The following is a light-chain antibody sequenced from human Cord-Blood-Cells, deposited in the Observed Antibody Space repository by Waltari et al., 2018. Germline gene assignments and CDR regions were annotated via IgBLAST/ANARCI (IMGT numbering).Light chain of an antibody. Sequence: EIVMTQSPATLSVSPGERATLSCRVSQSVSSNLAWYQQKPGQAPRLLIYGASTRATGIPARFSGSGSGTEFTLTISSLQSEDFAVYYCQQYNNWPPWTFGQGP. CDR1: QSVSSN. J-gene: IGKJ1*01. CDR2: GAS. V-gene: IGKV3-15*01. CDR3: QQYNNWPPWT.